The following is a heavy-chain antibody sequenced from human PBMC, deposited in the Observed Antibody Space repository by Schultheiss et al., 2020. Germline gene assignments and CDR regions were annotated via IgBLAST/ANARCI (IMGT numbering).Heavy chain of an antibody. CDR3: ARALGRVGYDY. D-gene: IGHD3-10*01. V-gene: IGHV3-23*01. CDR1: GFTFSSYA. J-gene: IGHJ4*02. CDR2: ISGSGGST. Sequence: GGSLRLSCAASGFTFSSYAMSWVRQAPGKGLEWVSAISGSGGSTYYADSVKGRFTISRDNAKNTLYLQMNSLRAEDTAVYYCARALGRVGYDYWGQGTLVTVSS.